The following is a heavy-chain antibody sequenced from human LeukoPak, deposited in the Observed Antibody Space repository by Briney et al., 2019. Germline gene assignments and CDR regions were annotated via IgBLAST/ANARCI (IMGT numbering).Heavy chain of an antibody. CDR2: IWYDGSNK. CDR3: ARDRRHSSGWYAY. D-gene: IGHD6-19*01. Sequence: PGGSLRLSCAASGFTFSSYGMHWVRQAPGKGLEWVAVIWYDGSNKYYADSVKGRFTISRDNSKNTLYLQMNSLRAEDTAVYYCARDRRHSSGWYAYWGQGTLVTVSS. CDR1: GFTFSSYG. J-gene: IGHJ4*02. V-gene: IGHV3-33*01.